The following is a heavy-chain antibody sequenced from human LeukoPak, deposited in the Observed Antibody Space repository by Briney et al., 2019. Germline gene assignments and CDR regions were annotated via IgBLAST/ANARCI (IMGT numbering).Heavy chain of an antibody. Sequence: SETLSLTCTVSDSSISSNFYWGWIRQPPGKGLEWIGYIYYSGSTNYNPSLKSRVTISVDTSKNQFSLKLSSVTAADTAVYYCARTPPNVGYSSSWTLDYWGQGTLVTVSS. CDR1: DSSISSNFY. CDR2: IYYSGST. D-gene: IGHD6-13*01. CDR3: ARTPPNVGYSSSWTLDY. V-gene: IGHV4-61*05. J-gene: IGHJ4*02.